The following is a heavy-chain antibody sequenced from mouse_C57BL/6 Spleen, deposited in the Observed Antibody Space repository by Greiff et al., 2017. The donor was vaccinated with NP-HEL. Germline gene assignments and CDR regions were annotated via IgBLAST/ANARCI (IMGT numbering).Heavy chain of an antibody. CDR1: GFSFNTYA. J-gene: IGHJ3*01. V-gene: IGHV10-1*01. CDR3: VGYDYGFAY. Sequence: EVQLVESGGGLVQPKGSLKLSCAASGFSFNTYAMNWVRPAPGKGLEWVARIRSKSNNYATYYADSVKDRFTISRDDSESMLYLQMNNLKTEDTAMYYCVGYDYGFAYWGQGTLVTVSA. CDR2: IRSKSNNYAT. D-gene: IGHD2-4*01.